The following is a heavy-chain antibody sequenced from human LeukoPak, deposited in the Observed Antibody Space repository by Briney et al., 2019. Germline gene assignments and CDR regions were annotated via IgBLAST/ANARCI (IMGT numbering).Heavy chain of an antibody. Sequence: GGSLRLSCAASGFTFSDYYMSWIRQAPGKGLEWVSYISSSGSTIYYADSVKGRFTISRDNAKNSLYLQMNSLRAEDTAVYYCAIACSSTSCLDYWGQGTLVTVSS. J-gene: IGHJ4*02. V-gene: IGHV3-11*04. CDR1: GFTFSDYY. CDR2: ISSSGSTI. D-gene: IGHD2-2*01. CDR3: AIACSSTSCLDY.